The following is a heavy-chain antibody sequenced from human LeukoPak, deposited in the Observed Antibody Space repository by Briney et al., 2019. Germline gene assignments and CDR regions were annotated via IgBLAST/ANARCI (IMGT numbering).Heavy chain of an antibody. D-gene: IGHD6-19*01. CDR1: GYSFTNYW. Sequence: GESLKISCKGSGYSFTNYWIVWVRQMPGKGLEWMGIIYPGDSDTRYSPSLRGQVTISADKSISTAYLQWSNLKASDTGMYYCVRPGFPYRSGWYGEEYWGQGTLVTVSS. CDR3: VRPGFPYRSGWYGEEY. CDR2: IYPGDSDT. J-gene: IGHJ4*02. V-gene: IGHV5-51*01.